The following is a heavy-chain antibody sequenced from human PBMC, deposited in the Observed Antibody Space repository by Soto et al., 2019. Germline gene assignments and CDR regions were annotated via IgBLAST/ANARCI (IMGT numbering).Heavy chain of an antibody. J-gene: IGHJ4*02. Sequence: QVQLAESGGGVVQPGRSLRLSCIGSGFRFSDYGMHWVRQAPGKGLEWVAMMSFDGTYKYSADSVKGRFIISRDNSKNTLFLQMNSLRAEDRAVYYCAKDRRDGEYNSVYDFWGQGPLVTVSS. V-gene: IGHV3-30*18. CDR1: GFRFSDYG. CDR2: MSFDGTYK. D-gene: IGHD4-17*01. CDR3: AKDRRDGEYNSVYDF.